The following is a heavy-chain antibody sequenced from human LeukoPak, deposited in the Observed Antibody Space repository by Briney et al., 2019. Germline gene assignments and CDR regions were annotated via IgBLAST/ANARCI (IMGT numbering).Heavy chain of an antibody. J-gene: IGHJ1*01. Sequence: GGSLRLSCAASGFTFSSYEMNWVRQAPGKGLEWVSYISSSGSTIYYADSVKGRFTISRDNAKNSLYLRMNSLRAEDTAVYYCARSLDSEYFQHWGQGTLVTVSS. CDR1: GFTFSSYE. CDR2: ISSSGSTI. CDR3: ARSLDSEYFQH. V-gene: IGHV3-48*03.